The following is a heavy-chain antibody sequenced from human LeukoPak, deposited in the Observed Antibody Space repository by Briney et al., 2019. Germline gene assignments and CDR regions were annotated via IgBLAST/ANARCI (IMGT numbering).Heavy chain of an antibody. CDR2: IYYSGST. Sequence: PSETLSLTCTVSGGSISSSSYYWGWIRQPPGKGLEWIGSIYYSGSTYYNPSLKSRVTISVDTSKNQFSLKLSSVTAADTAVYYCAVNDQYVGAPFDYWGQGTLVTVSS. D-gene: IGHD1-26*01. CDR3: AVNDQYVGAPFDY. V-gene: IGHV4-39*07. CDR1: GGSISSSSYY. J-gene: IGHJ4*02.